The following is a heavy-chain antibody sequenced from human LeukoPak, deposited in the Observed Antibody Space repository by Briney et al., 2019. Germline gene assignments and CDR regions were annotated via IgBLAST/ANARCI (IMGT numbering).Heavy chain of an antibody. CDR2: IYYSGST. D-gene: IGHD3-22*01. CDR1: GGSISSYY. V-gene: IGHV4-59*12. J-gene: IGHJ5*02. CDR3: ARGYDSSGYNWFDP. Sequence: SETLSLTCTVSGGSISSYYWSWIQQPPGKGLEWIGCIYYSGSTNYNPSLKSRVTISVDTSKNQFSLKLSSVTAADTAVYYCARGYDSSGYNWFDPWGQGTLVTVSS.